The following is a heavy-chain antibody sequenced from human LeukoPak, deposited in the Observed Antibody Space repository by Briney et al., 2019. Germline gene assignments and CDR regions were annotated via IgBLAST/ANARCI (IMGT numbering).Heavy chain of an antibody. CDR1: GDSIRNYY. D-gene: IGHD2-21*01. V-gene: IGHV4-59*01. CDR3: ARGPIVVGAYYFDY. CDR2: IYHTGDT. J-gene: IGHJ4*02. Sequence: SETLSLTCTVSGDSIRNYYWSWIRQAPGKGLEWIGYIYHTGDTKCNPSLKSRVTISVDTSKNRFSLKLSSVTAADTAVYYCARGPIVVGAYYFDYWGQGTLVTVSS.